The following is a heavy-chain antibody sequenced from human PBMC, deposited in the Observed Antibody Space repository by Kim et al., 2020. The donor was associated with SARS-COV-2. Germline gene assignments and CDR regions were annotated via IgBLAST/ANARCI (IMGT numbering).Heavy chain of an antibody. D-gene: IGHD3-16*01. J-gene: IGHJ5*02. CDR3: ARGGMISLGYWFDP. CDR2: TYYRSKWYN. V-gene: IGHV6-1*01. Sequence: SQTLSLPCAISGDSVSSNIAAWHWIRQSPSRGLEWLGRTYYRSKWYNDYAVSVKSRITINPDTSKNQFSLQLNSVTPEDTAVYYCARGGMISLGYWFDPWGQGTLVTVSS. CDR1: GDSVSSNIAA.